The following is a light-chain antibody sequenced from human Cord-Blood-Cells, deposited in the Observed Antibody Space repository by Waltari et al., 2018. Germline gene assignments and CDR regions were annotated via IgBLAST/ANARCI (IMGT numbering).Light chain of an antibody. Sequence: QSALTQPASVSGSPGQSITISCTGTSSDVGGYNYVSWYQQNPGKAPKLMIYEVSNRPSGVSKRFSGSKSCNTASLTISGLQAEDDADYYCSSYTSSSTYVFGTGTKVTVL. V-gene: IGLV2-14*01. CDR2: EVS. CDR3: SSYTSSSTYV. CDR1: SSDVGGYNY. J-gene: IGLJ1*01.